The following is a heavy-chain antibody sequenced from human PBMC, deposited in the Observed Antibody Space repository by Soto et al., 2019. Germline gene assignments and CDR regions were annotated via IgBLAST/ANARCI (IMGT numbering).Heavy chain of an antibody. CDR2: VHFSGYT. V-gene: IGHV4-4*07. J-gene: IGHJ5*02. Sequence: SENLSLTCTVSSGSIPNYYWTWIRQPAGKGLEWIGHVHFSGYTNSNPSLRSRVTLSIDTSKNQFSLQMRSVTAADTAVYYCARIAVPSNCIDPRCPGLPVTRSS. CDR1: SGSIPNYY. D-gene: IGHD2-15*01. CDR3: ARIAVPSNCIDP.